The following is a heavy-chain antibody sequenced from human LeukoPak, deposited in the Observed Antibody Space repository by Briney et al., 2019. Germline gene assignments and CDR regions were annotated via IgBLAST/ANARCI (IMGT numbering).Heavy chain of an antibody. Sequence: PSETLSLTCTVSGGSISSGDYYWSWIRQPPGKGLEWIGYIYYSGSTYYNPSLKSRVTISVDTSKNQFSLKLSSVTAADTAVYYCARDLSRKSSSWYFAYWGQGNLVTVSS. CDR3: ARDLSRKSSSWYFAY. D-gene: IGHD6-13*01. CDR2: IYYSGST. CDR1: GGSISSGDYY. J-gene: IGHJ4*02. V-gene: IGHV4-30-4*08.